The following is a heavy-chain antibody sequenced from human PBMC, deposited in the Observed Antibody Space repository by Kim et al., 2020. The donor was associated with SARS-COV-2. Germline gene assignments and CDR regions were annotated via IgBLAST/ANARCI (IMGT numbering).Heavy chain of an antibody. V-gene: IGHV3-74*01. CDR1: GFTFSSYW. CDR3: ARGHEM. J-gene: IGHJ3*02. CDR2: ISGDGRNT. Sequence: GGSLRLSCVVSGFTFSSYWMHWVRQAPGKGLVWVSGISGDGRNTGYVDSMKGRFTITRDNAKNTLYLQMNSLRVDDTGVYFCARGHEMWSQGKRVTVTS.